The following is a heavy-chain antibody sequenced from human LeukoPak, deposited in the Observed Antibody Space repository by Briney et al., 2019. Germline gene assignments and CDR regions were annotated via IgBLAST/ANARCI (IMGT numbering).Heavy chain of an antibody. Sequence: GGSLRLSCAASGFTVSSNYMSWVRQAPGKGLEWVSVIYSGGSTYYADSVKGRFTISRDNSKNTLYLQMNSLRAEDTAVYYCARAPLAAAFFDYWGQGTLVTVSS. D-gene: IGHD6-13*01. CDR2: IYSGGST. V-gene: IGHV3-66*01. CDR1: GFTVSSNY. J-gene: IGHJ4*02. CDR3: ARAPLAAAFFDY.